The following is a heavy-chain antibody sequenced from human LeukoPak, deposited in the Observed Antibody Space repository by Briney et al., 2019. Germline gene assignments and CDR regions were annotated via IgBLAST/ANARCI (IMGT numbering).Heavy chain of an antibody. CDR3: ARRAARWQFDL. V-gene: IGHV3-9*01. J-gene: IGHJ2*01. CDR2: INWKTGNG. CDR1: GFNFDDYA. Sequence: GGSLRLSCAVSGFNFDDYAMHWVRQAPGRGLEWVSGINWKTGNGIYADSVKGRFTISRDNAKNSLYLQMSSLRAEDTALYYCARRAARWQFDLWGRGTLLTVSS. D-gene: IGHD5-24*01.